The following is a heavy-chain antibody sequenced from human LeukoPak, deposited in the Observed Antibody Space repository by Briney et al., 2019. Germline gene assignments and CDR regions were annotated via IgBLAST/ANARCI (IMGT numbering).Heavy chain of an antibody. J-gene: IGHJ4*02. Sequence: GGSLRLSCAAFGFTFSSYGTHWVRQAPGKGLGWVALISYDGSNKYYADSVKGRFTISRDNSKNTLYLQMNSLRAEDTAVYYCAKDGSGSYLPNYYFDYWGQGTLVTVSS. CDR1: GFTFSSYG. CDR2: ISYDGSNK. CDR3: AKDGSGSYLPNYYFDY. D-gene: IGHD3-10*01. V-gene: IGHV3-30*18.